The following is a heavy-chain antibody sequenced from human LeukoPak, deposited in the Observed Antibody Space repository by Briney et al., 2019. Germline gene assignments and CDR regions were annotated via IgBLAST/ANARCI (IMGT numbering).Heavy chain of an antibody. J-gene: IGHJ4*02. CDR3: ARMRELMGD. CDR2: IRSKANKYAT. Sequence: GGSLRLSCAASGFTFSGSAIHWVRQASGKGLEWVGRIRSKANKYATAYAASVKGRFTVSRDDSKNTAYLQMNSLKAEDTAIYYCARMRELMGDWGQGTLVTVSS. D-gene: IGHD1-26*01. CDR1: GFTFSGSA. V-gene: IGHV3-73*01.